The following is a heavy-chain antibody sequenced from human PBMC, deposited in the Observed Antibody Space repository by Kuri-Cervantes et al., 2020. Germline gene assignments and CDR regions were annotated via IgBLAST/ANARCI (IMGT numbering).Heavy chain of an antibody. CDR2: IFGGGRT. CDR3: AKLGLGY. D-gene: IGHD6-13*01. Sequence: GEPLKISCAASGFTVSNSYMSWVRQAPGKGLEWVSVIFGGGRTHYADSVKGRFTISRDHSKHTLHLQMNSLRVEDTAVYYCAKLGLGYWGHGILVTVSS. V-gene: IGHV3-53*01. CDR1: GFTVSNSY. J-gene: IGHJ4*01.